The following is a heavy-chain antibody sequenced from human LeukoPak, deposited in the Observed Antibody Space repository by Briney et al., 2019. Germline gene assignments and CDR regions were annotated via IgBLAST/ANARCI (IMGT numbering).Heavy chain of an antibody. J-gene: IGHJ4*02. D-gene: IGHD1-26*01. CDR3: ARRLGANNRAADY. CDR1: GFTLSDYS. V-gene: IGHV3-48*02. CDR2: ITSSSGTI. Sequence: GGSLRLSCVVSGFTLSDYSMNWVRQAPGKGLEWVSYITSSSGTIYYADSVKGRFTISRDNAKNSLYLQMNSLRDEDTAVYYCARRLGANNRAADYWGQGTLVTVSS.